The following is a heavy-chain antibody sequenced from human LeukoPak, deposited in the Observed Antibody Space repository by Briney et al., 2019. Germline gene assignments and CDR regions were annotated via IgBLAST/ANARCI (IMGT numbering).Heavy chain of an antibody. CDR2: MNPNSGNT. CDR1: GYTFTSYD. J-gene: IGHJ6*03. V-gene: IGHV1-8*01. CDR3: AREWLYYYYMDV. Sequence: ASVKVSCKASGYTFTSYDINWVRQATGQGLEWMGWMNPNSGNTGYALKFQGRVTMTRNTSISTAYMELSSLRSEDTAVYYCAREWLYYYYMDVWGKGTTVTVSS. D-gene: IGHD2-8*01.